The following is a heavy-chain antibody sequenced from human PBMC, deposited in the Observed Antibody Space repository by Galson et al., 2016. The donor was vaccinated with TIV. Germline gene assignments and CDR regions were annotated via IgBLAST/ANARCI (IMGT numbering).Heavy chain of an antibody. Sequence: SVKVSCKASGGTFNEYTITWIRQAPGQGLEWMGGIIPSLGTANFAQKFQGRVMITADESTNTVYMEIRSLRFEDTAVYYCAREDSGVGITVGAIDAFDPWGQGTMVMVSS. V-gene: IGHV1-69*13. CDR2: IIPSLGTA. J-gene: IGHJ3*01. CDR3: AREDSGVGITVGAIDAFDP. D-gene: IGHD3-3*01. CDR1: GGTFNEYT.